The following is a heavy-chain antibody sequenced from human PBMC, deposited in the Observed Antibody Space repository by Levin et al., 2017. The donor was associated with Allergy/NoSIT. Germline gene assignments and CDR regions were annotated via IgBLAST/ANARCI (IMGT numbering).Heavy chain of an antibody. Sequence: GSLKISCAASGFTFSGSAMHWVRQASGKGLEWVGRIRSKANSYATAYAASVKGRFTISRDDSKNTAYLQMNSLKTEDTAVYYCTSGDYGDYDYYYYMDVWGKGTTVTVSS. CDR1: GFTFSGSA. J-gene: IGHJ6*03. CDR3: TSGDYGDYDYYYYMDV. CDR2: IRSKANSYAT. D-gene: IGHD4-17*01. V-gene: IGHV3-73*01.